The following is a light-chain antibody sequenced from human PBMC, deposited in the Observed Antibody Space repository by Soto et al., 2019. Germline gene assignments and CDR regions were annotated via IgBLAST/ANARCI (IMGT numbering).Light chain of an antibody. V-gene: IGKV3-20*01. J-gene: IGKJ5*01. CDR2: GAS. CDR1: QSVTSNY. CDR3: QQYHNWPIT. Sequence: EIVLTQSPGTLSLSPGERATLSCGASQSVTSNYLAWYQQKPGQAPRLLIFGASIRVTGIPDRFIGSGSGTEFTLTISSLQSEDFAVYYCQQYHNWPITFGQGTRLEIK.